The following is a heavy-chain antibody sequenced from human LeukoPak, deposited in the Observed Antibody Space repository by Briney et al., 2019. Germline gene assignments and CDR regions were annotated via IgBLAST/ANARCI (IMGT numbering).Heavy chain of an antibody. D-gene: IGHD3-9*01. V-gene: IGHV4-59*08. J-gene: IGHJ4*02. Sequence: SETLSLTCAVYGGSFSGYYWSWIRQPPGKGLEWIGYIYYSGSTDYNPSLKSRVTISVETSKNQFSLKLSSVTAADTAVYYCARHAPVVLRYFDWLLYFDYWGQGTLVTVSS. CDR3: ARHAPVVLRYFDWLLYFDY. CDR1: GGSFSGYY. CDR2: IYYSGST.